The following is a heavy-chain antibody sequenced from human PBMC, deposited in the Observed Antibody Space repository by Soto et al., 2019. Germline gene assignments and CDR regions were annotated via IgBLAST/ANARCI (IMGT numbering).Heavy chain of an antibody. CDR2: ISYDGSNK. V-gene: IGHV3-30-3*01. J-gene: IGHJ3*02. Sequence: QVQLVESGGGVVQPGRSLRLSCAASGFTFSSYAMHRVRQAPGKGLEWVAVISYDGSNKYYADSVKGRFTISRDNSKNTLYLQMNSLRAEDTAVYYCARLLHDAFDIWGQGTMVTVSS. D-gene: IGHD2-15*01. CDR1: GFTFSSYA. CDR3: ARLLHDAFDI.